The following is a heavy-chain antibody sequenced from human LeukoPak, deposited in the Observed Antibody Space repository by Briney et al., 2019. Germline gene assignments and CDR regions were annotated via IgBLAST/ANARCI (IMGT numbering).Heavy chain of an antibody. Sequence: GGSLRLSCAASGFTFNYFGVNWVRQAPGKGLEWVSYISSSSNTIYYADSVKGRFTISRDNARNSLYLQMNSLRDEDTAVYYCARDRDHSNNWYIFLDYWGQGTLVTVSS. CDR1: GFTFNYFG. D-gene: IGHD6-13*01. J-gene: IGHJ4*02. CDR3: ARDRDHSNNWYIFLDY. V-gene: IGHV3-48*02. CDR2: ISSSSNTI.